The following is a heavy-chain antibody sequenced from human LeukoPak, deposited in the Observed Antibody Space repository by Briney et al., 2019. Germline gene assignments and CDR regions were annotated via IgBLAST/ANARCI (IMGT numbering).Heavy chain of an antibody. D-gene: IGHD1-26*01. V-gene: IGHV3-11*03. CDR1: GFTFSNYY. CDR2: ISSSSSYT. CDR3: ARPLYSGSYYFDY. J-gene: IGHJ4*02. Sequence: PGGSLRLSCAASGFTFSNYYMSWIRQAPGKGLEWVSYISSSSSYTNYADSVKGRFTISRDNAKNSLYLQMNSLRAEDTAVYYCARPLYSGSYYFDYWGQGTLVTVSS.